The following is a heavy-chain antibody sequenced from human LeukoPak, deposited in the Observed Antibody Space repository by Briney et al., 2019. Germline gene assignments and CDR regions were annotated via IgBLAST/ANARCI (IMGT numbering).Heavy chain of an antibody. V-gene: IGHV3-73*01. CDR2: IRNKPNNHAT. CDR3: ATWLGATINY. Sequence: AGTLTFSCAASGFTFSDSSMHWLRQASGKGLKGVGHIRNKPNNHATEYPASVKGRFTISRDDSKSTAYLQMSSLKTEDTAVYYCATWLGATINYWGQGTLVTVSS. D-gene: IGHD3-10*01. CDR1: GFTFSDSS. J-gene: IGHJ4*02.